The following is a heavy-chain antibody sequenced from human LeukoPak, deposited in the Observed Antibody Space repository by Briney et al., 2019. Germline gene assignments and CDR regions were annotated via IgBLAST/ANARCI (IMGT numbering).Heavy chain of an antibody. CDR1: GFTFSNYE. Sequence: GGSLRLSCAASGFTFSNYEMNWVRQARGKALEWVSYISSSGSTIYYADSVKGRFTISRDNAKNSLYLQMNSLRAEDTAVYYCAQIYTYGSSQFDYWGQGTLVTVSS. CDR3: AQIYTYGSSQFDY. V-gene: IGHV3-48*03. J-gene: IGHJ4*02. D-gene: IGHD5-18*01. CDR2: ISSSGSTI.